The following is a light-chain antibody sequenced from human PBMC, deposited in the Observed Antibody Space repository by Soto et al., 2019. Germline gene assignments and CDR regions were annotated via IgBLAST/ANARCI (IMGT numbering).Light chain of an antibody. CDR1: QSISSY. CDR3: QQSYSTPT. CDR2: TAS. J-gene: IGKJ4*01. V-gene: IGKV1-39*01. Sequence: DIQMTQSPSSLSASVADRVTITCRASQSISSYLNWYQQKPGKAPKILIYTASSLQSGVPSRFSGIGSGTDFTLTISSLKPEDFATDYCQQSYSTPTFGGGTKVDIK.